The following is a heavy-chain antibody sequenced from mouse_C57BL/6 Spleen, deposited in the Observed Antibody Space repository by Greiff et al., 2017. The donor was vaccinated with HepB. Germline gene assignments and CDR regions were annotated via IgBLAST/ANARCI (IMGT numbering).Heavy chain of an antibody. Sequence: QVQLQQSGAELVRPGSSVKLSCKASGYTFTSYWMHWVKQRPIQGLEWIGNIDPSDSETHYNQKFKDKATLTVDKSSSTAYMQLSSLTSEDSAVYYCARAHYGSSLGYAMDYWGQGTSVTVSS. CDR3: ARAHYGSSLGYAMDY. CDR2: IDPSDSET. CDR1: GYTFTSYW. V-gene: IGHV1-52*01. D-gene: IGHD1-1*01. J-gene: IGHJ4*01.